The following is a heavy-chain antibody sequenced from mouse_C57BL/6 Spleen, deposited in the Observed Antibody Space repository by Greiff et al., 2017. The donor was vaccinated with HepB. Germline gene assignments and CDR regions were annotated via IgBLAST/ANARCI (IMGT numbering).Heavy chain of an antibody. J-gene: IGHJ2*01. V-gene: IGHV5-6*01. CDR1: GFTFSSYG. CDR3: ARQGGAFDY. Sequence: EVKLMESGGDLAKPGGSLKLSCAASGFTFSSYGMSWVRQTPDKRLEWVATISSGGSYTYYPDSVKGRFTISRDNAKNTLYLQMSSLKSEDTAMYYCARQGGAFDYWGQGTTLTVSS. CDR2: ISSGGSYT.